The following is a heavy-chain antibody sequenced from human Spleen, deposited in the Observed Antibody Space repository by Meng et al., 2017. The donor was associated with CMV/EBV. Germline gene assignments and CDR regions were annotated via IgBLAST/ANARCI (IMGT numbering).Heavy chain of an antibody. CDR2: ISYDGNKK. J-gene: IGHJ4*02. V-gene: IGHV3-30*04. CDR3: ARDIGYSGEY. Sequence: GESLKISCAASGFTFSDHAMHWVRQAPGKGLEWVAVISYDGNKKFYANSVKGRFTISRDNSKNMLYLQMNSLRVEDTAVYYCARDIGYSGEYWGQGTLVTVSS. D-gene: IGHD5-18*01. CDR1: GFTFSDHA.